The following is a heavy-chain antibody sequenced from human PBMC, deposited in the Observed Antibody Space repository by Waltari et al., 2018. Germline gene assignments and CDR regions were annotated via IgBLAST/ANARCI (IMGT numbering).Heavy chain of an antibody. Sequence: QVQLVQSGAEVKKPGSSVKVPCKASGGTFSIYAISWVRQAPGQGLEWMGGSIPIFGTANYAQKFQGRVTITADESTSTAYMELSSLRSEDTAVYYCARAPVEMATIAGAFDIWGQGTMVTVSS. J-gene: IGHJ3*02. D-gene: IGHD5-12*01. CDR2: SIPIFGTA. CDR3: ARAPVEMATIAGAFDI. V-gene: IGHV1-69*01. CDR1: GGTFSIYA.